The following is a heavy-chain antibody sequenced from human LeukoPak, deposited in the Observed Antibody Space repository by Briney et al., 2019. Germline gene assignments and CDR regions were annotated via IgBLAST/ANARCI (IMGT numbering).Heavy chain of an antibody. CDR2: IYYSGST. Sequence: SETLSLTCTVSGGSISSYYWSWIRQPPGKGLEWIGYIYYSGSTNYNPSLKSRVTISVDTSKNQFSLKLSSVTAADTAVYYCARGIAVAGRNWFDPWGQGTLVTVSS. V-gene: IGHV4-59*01. D-gene: IGHD6-19*01. CDR1: GGSISSYY. CDR3: ARGIAVAGRNWFDP. J-gene: IGHJ5*02.